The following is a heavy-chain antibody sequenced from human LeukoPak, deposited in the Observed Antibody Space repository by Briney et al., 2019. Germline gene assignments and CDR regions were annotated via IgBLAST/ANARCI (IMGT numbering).Heavy chain of an antibody. CDR3: AKDLSGIAAAGIPDY. D-gene: IGHD6-13*01. J-gene: IGHJ4*02. V-gene: IGHV3-33*06. Sequence: GRSLRLSCAASGFTFSSYGMHWVRQAPGKGLEWVAVIWYDGSNKYYADSVKGRFTISRDNSKNTLYLQMNSLRAEDTAVYYCAKDLSGIAAAGIPDYWGQGTLVTVSS. CDR2: IWYDGSNK. CDR1: GFTFSSYG.